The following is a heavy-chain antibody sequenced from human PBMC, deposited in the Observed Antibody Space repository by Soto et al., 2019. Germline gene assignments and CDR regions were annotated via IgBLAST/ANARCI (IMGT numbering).Heavy chain of an antibody. CDR1: GGSISSYY. CDR2: IYYSGST. D-gene: IGHD1-1*01. V-gene: IGHV4-59*01. Sequence: QVQLQESGPGLVKPSETLSLTCTVSGGSISSYYWSWIRQPPGKGLEWIGYIYYSGSTNYNPSLKGRVTISVATSKNQFSLKLSSVTAADTAVYYCARVGTNYYLDYWGQGTLVTVSS. J-gene: IGHJ4*02. CDR3: ARVGTNYYLDY.